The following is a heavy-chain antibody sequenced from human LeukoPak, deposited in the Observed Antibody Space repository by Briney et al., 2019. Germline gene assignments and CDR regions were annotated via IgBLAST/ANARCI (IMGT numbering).Heavy chain of an antibody. Sequence: GSLRLSCAASGFTFSSYWMSWVRQPPGKGLEWIGEVHLDGRTNYNPSLKSRLIMSVDLPENHISLKLTSVTAADTAVYYCAREGGFYRPLDYSGQGTLDTVSS. V-gene: IGHV4-4*02. CDR3: AREGGFYRPLDY. J-gene: IGHJ4*02. CDR2: VHLDGRT. D-gene: IGHD3-3*01. CDR1: GFTFSSYW.